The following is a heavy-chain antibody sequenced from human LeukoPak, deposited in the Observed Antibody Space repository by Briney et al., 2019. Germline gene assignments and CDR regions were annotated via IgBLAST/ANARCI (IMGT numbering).Heavy chain of an antibody. V-gene: IGHV3-9*01. J-gene: IGHJ4*02. CDR3: AKGGDYSSSWLDY. CDR2: ISWNSGSI. Sequence: GRSLRLSCAASGFTFDDYATHWVRQAPGKGLEWVSGISWNSGSIGYADSVKGRFTISRDNAKNSLYLQMNSLRAEDTALYYCAKGGDYSSSWLDYWGQGTLVTVSS. CDR1: GFTFDDYA. D-gene: IGHD6-13*01.